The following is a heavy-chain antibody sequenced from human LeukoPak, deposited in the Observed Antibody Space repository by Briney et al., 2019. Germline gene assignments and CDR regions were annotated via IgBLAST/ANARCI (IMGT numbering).Heavy chain of an antibody. CDR1: GYTFTDYY. V-gene: IGHV1-46*01. D-gene: IGHD3-22*01. J-gene: IGHJ3*02. Sequence: GASVKVSCKASGYTFTDYYMHWVRQAPGQGLEWVGIINPNSGTTSYAQKFQGRVTMTRDTSTTTVYMELSSLTSEDTAVYYCARAGNTYYYDSSGSNGFDIWGQGTLVTVSS. CDR2: INPNSGTT. CDR3: ARAGNTYYYDSSGSNGFDI.